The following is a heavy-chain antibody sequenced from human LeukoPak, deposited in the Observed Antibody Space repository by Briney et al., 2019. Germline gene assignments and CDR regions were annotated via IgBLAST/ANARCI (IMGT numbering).Heavy chain of an antibody. J-gene: IGHJ6*02. D-gene: IGHD3-9*01. CDR2: INAGNGNT. CDR1: GYTFTSYA. V-gene: IGHV1-3*01. Sequence: ASVKVSCKASGYTFTSYAMHWVRQAPGQRLEWMGWINAGNGNTKYSQKFQGRVTITRDTSASTAYMELSSLRSEDTAVYYCARALRYFDGQAPYYYYGMDVWGQGTTVTVSS. CDR3: ARALRYFDGQAPYYYYGMDV.